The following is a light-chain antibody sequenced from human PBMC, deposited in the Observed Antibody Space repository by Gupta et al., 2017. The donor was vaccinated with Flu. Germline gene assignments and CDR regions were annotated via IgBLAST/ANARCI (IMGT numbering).Light chain of an antibody. V-gene: IGKV1-39*01. CDR3: QHTHSSPLT. CDR2: PAS. J-gene: IGKJ4*01. Sequence: PSSLSASVGDRVTITCRASQKIATYLNWYQQKPGQAPRLLVHPASTLQSGVPTRFSGSGSGTDFTLTISTLQPDDFATYYCQHTHSSPLTFGRGTKVDI. CDR1: QKIATY.